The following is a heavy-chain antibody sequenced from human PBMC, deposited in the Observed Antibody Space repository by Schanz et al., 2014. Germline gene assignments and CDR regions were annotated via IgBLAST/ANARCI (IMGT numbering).Heavy chain of an antibody. Sequence: VQLVESGGGVAQPGGSLRLSCAASGFSFSGYGMHWVRQAPGKGLEWVASINEDGSETNYLDSVKGRFTISRDNAKNALYLQMNSLRAEDTAVYYCVRDTDYHFDYWGQGTLVTVSS. V-gene: IGHV3-7*01. J-gene: IGHJ4*02. CDR2: INEDGSET. CDR1: GFSFSGYG. D-gene: IGHD4-17*01. CDR3: VRDTDYHFDY.